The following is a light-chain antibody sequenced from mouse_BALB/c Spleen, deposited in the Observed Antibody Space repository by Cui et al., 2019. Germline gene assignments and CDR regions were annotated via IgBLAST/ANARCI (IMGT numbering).Light chain of an antibody. Sequence: VVMTQPPHTLSVTIGQPASISCQSSQSLLDSDGRKYLNWLLQRPGQSPKRLIYLVSKLDSGVPDRFNGSGSGTDFTLKISRVEAEDLGVYYCWQGTHFPQTFGGGTKLEIK. J-gene: IGKJ1*01. V-gene: IGKV1-135*01. CDR1: QSLLDSDGRKY. CDR3: WQGTHFPQT. CDR2: LVS.